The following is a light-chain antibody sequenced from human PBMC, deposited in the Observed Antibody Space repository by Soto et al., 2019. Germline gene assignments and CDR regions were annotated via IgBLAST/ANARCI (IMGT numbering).Light chain of an antibody. CDR1: SSDVGGYNY. CDR2: DVS. V-gene: IGLV2-14*01. Sequence: QSVLTQPASVSGSPGQSITISCTGTSSDVGGYNYVSWYQQHPGKAPKLVIYDVSNRPSGVSNRFSGSKSGNTASLTISGLQAEDEADYYCSSYTSSSPLYVFGTGTKLTVL. CDR3: SSYTSSSPLYV. J-gene: IGLJ1*01.